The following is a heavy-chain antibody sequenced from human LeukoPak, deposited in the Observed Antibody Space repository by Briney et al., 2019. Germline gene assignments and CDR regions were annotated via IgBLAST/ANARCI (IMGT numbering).Heavy chain of an antibody. D-gene: IGHD2-8*01. J-gene: IGHJ4*02. CDR2: INSDGRDT. V-gene: IGHV3-74*03. CDR3: ARGSCTNGVCYFSY. CDR1: GFTFSGYW. Sequence: GGSLRLSCAASGFTFSGYWMHWVRQAPGKGLVWVSRINSDGRDTKYADSVKGRFTISRDNAKNTLYLHMNSLRAEDTAVYYCARGSCTNGVCYFSYWGQGTLVTVSS.